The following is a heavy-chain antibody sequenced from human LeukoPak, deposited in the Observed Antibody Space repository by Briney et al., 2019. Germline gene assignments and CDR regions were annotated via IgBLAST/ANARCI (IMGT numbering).Heavy chain of an antibody. J-gene: IGHJ5*02. CDR1: GYTFTSYG. CDR3: ARGGVVVTAIPPFDP. D-gene: IGHD2-21*02. CDR2: ISAYNGNT. V-gene: IGHV1-18*01. Sequence: ASVKVPCKASGYTFTSYGISWVRQAPGQGLEWMGWISAYNGNTNYAQKLQGRVTMTTDTSTSTAYMELRSLRSDDTAVYYCARGGVVVTAIPPFDPWGQGTLVTVSS.